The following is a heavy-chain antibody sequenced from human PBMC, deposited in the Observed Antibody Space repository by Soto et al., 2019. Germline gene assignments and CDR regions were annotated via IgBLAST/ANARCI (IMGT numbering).Heavy chain of an antibody. Sequence: EVQLVESGGGLVQPGGSLRLSCAASGFTFSHYWMYWVRQAPGKGLVWVSRINSDGSVSSYADYVKGRLTISRDNVKNTLYLQMDSLRAEDTAVYYCARGDCVGGTCYSLAGSFYYYMDVCCKGTTVTVFS. CDR2: INSDGSVS. V-gene: IGHV3-74*01. CDR3: ARGDCVGGTCYSLAGSFYYYMDV. CDR1: GFTFSHYW. D-gene: IGHD2-15*01. J-gene: IGHJ6*03.